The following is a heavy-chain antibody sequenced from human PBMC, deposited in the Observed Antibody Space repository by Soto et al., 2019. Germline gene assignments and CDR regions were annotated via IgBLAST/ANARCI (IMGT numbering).Heavy chain of an antibody. CDR2: IYYSGST. Sequence: PSETLSLTCTVSGGSISSGDYYWSWIRQPPGKGLEWIGYIYYSGSTYYNPSLKRRVTISVDTSKNQFSLKLSSVTAADTAVYYCARDREDYYYYGMDVRGQGTTVTVSS. CDR1: GGSISSGDYY. CDR3: ARDREDYYYYGMDV. J-gene: IGHJ6*02. V-gene: IGHV4-30-4*01.